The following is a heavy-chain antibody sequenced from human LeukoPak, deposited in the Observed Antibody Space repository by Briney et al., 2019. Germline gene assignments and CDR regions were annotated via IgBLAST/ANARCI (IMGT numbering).Heavy chain of an antibody. D-gene: IGHD2-2*01. CDR1: GFSVGHNY. Sequence: GGSLRLSCAASGFSVGHNYMSWFRQAPGKGLEWVSVIYSGGTTEPAASVRGRFTISRDSSKNTLYLQMNSLRAEDPAVYYCATAPSSLVDYWGQGTLVTVSS. J-gene: IGHJ4*02. CDR2: IYSGGTT. CDR3: ATAPSSLVDY. V-gene: IGHV3-53*01.